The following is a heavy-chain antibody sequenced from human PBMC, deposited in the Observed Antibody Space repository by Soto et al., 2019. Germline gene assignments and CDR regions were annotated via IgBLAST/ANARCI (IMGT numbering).Heavy chain of an antibody. CDR3: ARPYTVDTAMSNFDF. CDR1: GDSITNSNYY. J-gene: IGHJ4*02. CDR2: IYYIGST. Sequence: PSETLSLTCTVSGDSITNSNYYWGWFRQPPGKGLEWIASIYYIGSTYYNPSLKSRVTMSVDTSNNQFSLKLNSVTAADTAVYYCARPYTVDTAMSNFDFWGQGTLVTVSS. D-gene: IGHD5-18*01. V-gene: IGHV4-39*01.